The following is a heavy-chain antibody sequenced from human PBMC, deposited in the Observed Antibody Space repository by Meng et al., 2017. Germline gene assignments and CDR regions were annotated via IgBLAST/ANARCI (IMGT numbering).Heavy chain of an antibody. D-gene: IGHD3-16*01. J-gene: IGHJ4*02. CDR3: ARAEGGYYYFDY. CDR2: ISSSSSYI. Sequence: GESLKISCAASGFTFSSYSMNWVRQAPGKGLEWVSSISSSSSYIYYADSVKGRFTISRDNAKNSLYLQMNSLRAEDTAVYYCARAEGGYYYFDYWGQGTLVTVSS. V-gene: IGHV3-21*01. CDR1: GFTFSSYS.